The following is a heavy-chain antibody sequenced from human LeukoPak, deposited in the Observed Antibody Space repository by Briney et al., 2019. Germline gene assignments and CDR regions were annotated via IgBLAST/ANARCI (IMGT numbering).Heavy chain of an antibody. CDR2: IYYSGST. V-gene: IGHV4-59*01. D-gene: IGHD2-2*02. CDR1: GGSISSYY. J-gene: IGHJ4*02. Sequence: SETLSLTCNVSGGSISSYYLSWIRQPPGKGLEWIGDIYYSGSTNYNPSLKSRVSISVDTSKNQFSLKLSSVTAADAAVYFCASSSSPYTPFDYWGQGTLVTVSS. CDR3: ASSSSPYTPFDY.